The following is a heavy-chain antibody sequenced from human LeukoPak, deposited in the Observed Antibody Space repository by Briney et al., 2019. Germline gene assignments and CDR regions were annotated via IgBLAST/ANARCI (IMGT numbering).Heavy chain of an antibody. CDR2: IYYSPST. J-gene: IGHJ4*02. D-gene: IGHD6-13*01. Sequence: SETLSLTCTVSGGSISSYYWSWVRQPPGKGLEGIGYIYYSPSTHYPPSLKSRLPISLHTSKNQFSLKLSSVTAADTAVYYCASGSYSSTPTDYWGQGTLVTVSS. V-gene: IGHV4-59*08. CDR1: GGSISSYY. CDR3: ASGSYSSTPTDY.